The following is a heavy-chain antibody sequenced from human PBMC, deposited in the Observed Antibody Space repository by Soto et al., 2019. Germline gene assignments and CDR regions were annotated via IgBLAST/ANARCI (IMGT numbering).Heavy chain of an antibody. D-gene: IGHD3-22*01. CDR1: GYTFTGYY. V-gene: IGHV1-2*04. CDR3: ARDQESYDSSGFLRY. J-gene: IGHJ4*02. CDR2: INPNSGGT. Sequence: ASGMVSCKASGYTFTGYYMHWVRQAPGQGLEWMGWINPNSGGTNYAQKFQGWVTMTRDTSISTAYMELSRLRSDDTAVYYCARDQESYDSSGFLRYWGQGTRVTVSS.